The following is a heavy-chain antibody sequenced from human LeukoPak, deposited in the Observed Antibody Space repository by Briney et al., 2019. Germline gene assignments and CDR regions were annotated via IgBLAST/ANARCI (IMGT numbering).Heavy chain of an antibody. CDR2: IYYSGST. CDR1: GGSISSGDYY. V-gene: IGHV4-30-4*01. D-gene: IGHD3-9*01. CDR3: ARDDFDHYFDY. J-gene: IGHJ4*02. Sequence: SQTLSLTCTVSGGSISSGDYYWSWIRQPPGKGLEWIGYIYYSGSTYYNPSLKSRVTILVDTSKNQLSLKLSSVTAADTAVYYCARDDFDHYFDYWGQGTLVTVSS.